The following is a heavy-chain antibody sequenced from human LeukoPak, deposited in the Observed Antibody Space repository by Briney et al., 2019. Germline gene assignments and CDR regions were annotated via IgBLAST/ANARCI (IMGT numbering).Heavy chain of an antibody. J-gene: IGHJ4*02. V-gene: IGHV3-9*01. CDR3: ARGDCSGGSCYLSLTTIDY. D-gene: IGHD2-15*01. CDR2: ISWNSGSI. Sequence: QPGRSLRPSCAASGFTFDDYAMHWVRQAPGKGLEWVSGISWNSGSIGYADSVKGRFTISRDNAKNSLYLQMNSLRAEDTAVYYCARGDCSGGSCYLSLTTIDYWGQGTLVTVSS. CDR1: GFTFDDYA.